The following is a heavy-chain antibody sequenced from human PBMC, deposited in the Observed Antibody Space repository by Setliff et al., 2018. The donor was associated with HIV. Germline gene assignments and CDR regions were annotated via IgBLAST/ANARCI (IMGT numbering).Heavy chain of an antibody. V-gene: IGHV4-61*01. CDR2: VSHSGSS. CDR1: GGSIKNDYRSDY. D-gene: IGHD3-16*01. J-gene: IGHJ4*02. CDR3: VRLLGED. Sequence: SETLSLTCNVSGGSIKNDYRSDYWSWIRQPPGRGLEWIGSVSHSGSSDYSPSLESRASISIDISKNQFSLNLTSVTATDTAFYYCVRLLGEDWGRGKMVTVSS.